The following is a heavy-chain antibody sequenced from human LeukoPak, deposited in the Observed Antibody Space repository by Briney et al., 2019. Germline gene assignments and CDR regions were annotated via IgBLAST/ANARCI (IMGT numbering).Heavy chain of an antibody. CDR1: GFTFSSYG. Sequence: GGSLRLSCAASGFTFSSYGMHWVRQVPGKGLEWVAFIRYDGGNKYYADSVKGRFTISRDNSKNTLYLQMNSLRAEDTAVYYCAKDRAVSREPAAFDVWGQGTMVTVSS. CDR3: AKDRAVSREPAAFDV. V-gene: IGHV3-30*02. CDR2: IRYDGGNK. D-gene: IGHD1-14*01. J-gene: IGHJ3*01.